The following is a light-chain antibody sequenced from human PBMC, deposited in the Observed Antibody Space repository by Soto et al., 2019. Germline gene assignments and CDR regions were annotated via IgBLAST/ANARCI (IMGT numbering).Light chain of an antibody. CDR2: DDC. CDR3: QLWDTISDRYV. J-gene: IGLJ1*01. CDR1: LLGCHS. Sequence: SYELTQPPTVSAAPGQTPTITCGVSLLGCHSVRRYQHQPGHAPVLLLHDDCDPPSGIPDRFSGSISSIPATLTIPRVAAGDEADYYCQLWDTISDRYVFGTGTKGTVL. V-gene: IGLV3-21*02.